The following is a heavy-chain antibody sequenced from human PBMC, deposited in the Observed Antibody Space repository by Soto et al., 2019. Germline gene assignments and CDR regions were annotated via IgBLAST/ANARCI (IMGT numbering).Heavy chain of an antibody. D-gene: IGHD6-19*01. V-gene: IGHV3-23*01. CDR3: ARGGRSIAVIFSL. J-gene: IGHJ4*02. CDR2: ISGSGGST. CDR1: GFTFSSYA. Sequence: EVQLLESGGGLVQPGGSLRLSCAASGFTFSSYAMNWVRQAPGKGLGWVSAISGSGGSTYYADSVKGRFTFSRDNSRDTLYRQMYSLRAEYTDVYYCARGGRSIAVIFSLWGEGTLVTVS.